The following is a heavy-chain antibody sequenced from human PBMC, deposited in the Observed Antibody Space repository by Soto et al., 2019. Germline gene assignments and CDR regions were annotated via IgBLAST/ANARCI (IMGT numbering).Heavy chain of an antibody. CDR3: ARELEVAAGYGMDV. CDR1: GFTFSSSA. Sequence: QVQLVESGGGVVQPGRSLRLSCAASGFTFSSSAMHWVRQAPRKGLEWVAVISYDESSQYYADSLKGRFTISRDNSKNTLYLQMNSLRAEDTGVYYCARELEVAAGYGMDVWGQGTTVTVSS. CDR2: ISYDESSQ. D-gene: IGHD6-19*01. V-gene: IGHV3-30-3*01. J-gene: IGHJ6*02.